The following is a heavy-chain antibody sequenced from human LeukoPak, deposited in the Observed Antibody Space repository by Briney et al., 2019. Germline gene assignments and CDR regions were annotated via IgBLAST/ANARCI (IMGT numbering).Heavy chain of an antibody. CDR1: GYSFTSYA. CDR3: ARDEIKPYYDSGTYYFDY. Sequence: ASVKVSCKASGYSFTSYAMNWVRQAPGQGLEWMGWINTNTGNPTYAQGFTGRFVFSLDTSVSTAYLQISSLKAEDTAVYYCARDEIKPYYDSGTYYFDYWGQGTLVTVSS. V-gene: IGHV7-4-1*02. D-gene: IGHD3-22*01. J-gene: IGHJ4*02. CDR2: INTNTGNP.